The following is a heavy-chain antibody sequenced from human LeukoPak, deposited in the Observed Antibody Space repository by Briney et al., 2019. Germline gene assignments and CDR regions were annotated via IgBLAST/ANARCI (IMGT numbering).Heavy chain of an antibody. V-gene: IGHV3-11*01. CDR3: ARDVTAAGNAVDY. CDR2: ISSSGSTI. D-gene: IGHD6-13*01. J-gene: IGHJ4*02. CDR1: GFTFSDYY. Sequence: GGSLRLSCAASGFTFSDYYMSWIRRAPGKGLEWVSYISSSGSTIYYADSVKGRFTISRDNAKNSLYLQMNSLRAEDTAVYYCARDVTAAGNAVDYWGQGTLVTVSS.